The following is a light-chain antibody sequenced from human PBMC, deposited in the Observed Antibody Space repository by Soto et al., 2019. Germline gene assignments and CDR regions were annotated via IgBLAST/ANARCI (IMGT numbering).Light chain of an antibody. Sequence: DVVLTQTPLSLSVTPGQPASISCTSSQSLLHSNGKTFFYWYLQKPGQSPQLLIYGLSDRFSGVPDRFSGSESGTDFTLKISRVEAEDVGVYYCMQRIQLPESFGQGTRLEIK. J-gene: IGKJ2*03. CDR3: MQRIQLPES. CDR1: QSLLHSNGKTF. CDR2: GLS. V-gene: IGKV2D-29*02.